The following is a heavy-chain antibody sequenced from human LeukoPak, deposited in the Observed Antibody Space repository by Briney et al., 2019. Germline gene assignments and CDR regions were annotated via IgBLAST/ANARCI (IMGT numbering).Heavy chain of an antibody. CDR3: SRGPTIRGRWFDP. Sequence: ASVKVSCKASGDTFTSYYMHWVRQAPGQGLEWMGIINPSGGSTSYAQKFQGRVTMTRDTSTSTVYMELSSLRSEDTAVYYCSRGPTIRGRWFDPWGQGTLVTVSS. J-gene: IGHJ5*02. D-gene: IGHD5-24*01. CDR1: GDTFTSYY. V-gene: IGHV1-46*03. CDR2: INPSGGST.